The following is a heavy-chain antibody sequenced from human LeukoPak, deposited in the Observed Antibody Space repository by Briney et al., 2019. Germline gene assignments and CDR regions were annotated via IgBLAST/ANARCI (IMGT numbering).Heavy chain of an antibody. Sequence: GASVKVSCKASGYTFTGYYMHWVRQAPGQGLEWMGWINPNSGGTNYAQKFQGRVTMTRDTSISTAYMELSRLRSDDTAVYYCARDGLPYSSSWYYYYYYGMDVWGQGTTVTVSS. V-gene: IGHV1-2*02. CDR3: ARDGLPYSSSWYYYYYYGMDV. CDR1: GYTFTGYY. J-gene: IGHJ6*02. D-gene: IGHD6-13*01. CDR2: INPNSGGT.